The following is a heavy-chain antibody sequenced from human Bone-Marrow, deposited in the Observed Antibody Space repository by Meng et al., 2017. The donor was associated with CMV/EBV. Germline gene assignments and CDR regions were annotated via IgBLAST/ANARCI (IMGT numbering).Heavy chain of an antibody. Sequence: SETLSLTCTVSGGSISSYYWSWIRQPPGKGLEWIGYIYYSGSNYYNSSLKSRVTITVDTSKNQFSLKLSSVTAADKAVYYCARAEMRHNVVGVDYWGQGTMVTVSS. CDR2: IYYSGSN. CDR1: GGSISSYY. CDR3: ARAEMRHNVVGVDY. V-gene: IGHV4-30-4*02. D-gene: IGHD2-21*01. J-gene: IGHJ4*02.